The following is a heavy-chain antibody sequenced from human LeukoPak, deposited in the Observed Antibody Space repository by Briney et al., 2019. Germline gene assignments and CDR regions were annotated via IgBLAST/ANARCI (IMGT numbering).Heavy chain of an antibody. D-gene: IGHD6-19*01. Sequence: PGGSLRLSCVASGLTFSSYAMSWVRRAPGKGLEGVSAISGSGGSTYYADAVKGRFTISRDNSKNTLYLQMNSLRAEDTAVYYCAKSEYSSGRLGAFDIWGQGTMVTVSS. CDR3: AKSEYSSGRLGAFDI. CDR1: GLTFSSYA. CDR2: ISGSGGST. V-gene: IGHV3-23*01. J-gene: IGHJ3*02.